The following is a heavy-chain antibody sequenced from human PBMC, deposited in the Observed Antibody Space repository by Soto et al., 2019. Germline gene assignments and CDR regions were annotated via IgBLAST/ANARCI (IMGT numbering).Heavy chain of an antibody. CDR1: GFTFSSYS. V-gene: IGHV3-23*01. CDR3: AKDPDYYDSSGPPSVY. D-gene: IGHD3-22*01. J-gene: IGHJ4*02. Sequence: GSLSLSCAASGFTFSSYSMNWVRQAPGKGLEWVSAISGSGGSTYYADSVKGRFTISRDNSKNTLYLQMNSLRAEDTAVYYCAKDPDYYDSSGPPSVYWGQGTLVTVSS. CDR2: ISGSGGST.